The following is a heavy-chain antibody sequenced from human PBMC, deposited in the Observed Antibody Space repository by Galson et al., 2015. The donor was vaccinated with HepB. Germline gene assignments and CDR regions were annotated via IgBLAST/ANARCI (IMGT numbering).Heavy chain of an antibody. J-gene: IGHJ4*02. Sequence: SVKVSCKASGYRFVDYYIHWFRQAPGESLEWMGWSNPSGGGTQYGQKFQGRVTMTTDPSSSTAYMDLMRLTSDDTAVYYCARRITYWPPDSWGQGTLVTVSS. CDR3: ARRITYWPPDS. V-gene: IGHV1-2*02. CDR1: GYRFVDYY. D-gene: IGHD2-8*02. CDR2: SNPSGGGT.